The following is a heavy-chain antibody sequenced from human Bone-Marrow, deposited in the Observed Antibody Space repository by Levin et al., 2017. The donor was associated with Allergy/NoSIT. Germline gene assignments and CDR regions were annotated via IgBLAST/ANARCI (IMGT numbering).Heavy chain of an antibody. D-gene: IGHD3-9*01. CDR2: IYYSGST. V-gene: IGHV4-31*03. J-gene: IGHJ3*02. CDR3: ARDSGYYDILTGAFDS. Sequence: SCTVSGGSISSGGYYWSWIRQHPGKGLEWIGYIYYSGSTYYNPSLKSRVTISVDTSKNQFSLKLSSVTAADTAVYYCARDSGYYDILTGAFDSWGQGTMVTVSS. CDR1: GGSISSGGYY.